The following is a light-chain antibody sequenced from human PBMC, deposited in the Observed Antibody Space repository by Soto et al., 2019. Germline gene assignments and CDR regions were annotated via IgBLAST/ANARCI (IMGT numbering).Light chain of an antibody. V-gene: IGLV2-8*01. Sequence: QSALTQPPSASGSPGQSVTISCTGTSTDVGAYNSVSWYQHYPGKAPKLLIYEVSKRPSGVPDRFSGSKSVNTASLTVSGLQAEDEADYYCSSYAGATNVVVGGGTKLTVL. CDR2: EVS. J-gene: IGLJ2*01. CDR1: STDVGAYNS. CDR3: SSYAGATNVV.